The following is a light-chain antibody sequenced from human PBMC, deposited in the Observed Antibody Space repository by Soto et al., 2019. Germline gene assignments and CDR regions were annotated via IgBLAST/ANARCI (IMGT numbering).Light chain of an antibody. CDR2: GAS. Sequence: EAVLTQSPSTLSVSPGERVTLSCMASQSVATNLAWYQQRPGQAPRLLIYGASKRAIGLPARFSGSGSGTEFTLTITSLQSEDFAVYYCQQYNNWPQKFGQGTKVDI. CDR1: QSVATN. CDR3: QQYNNWPQK. V-gene: IGKV3-15*01. J-gene: IGKJ1*01.